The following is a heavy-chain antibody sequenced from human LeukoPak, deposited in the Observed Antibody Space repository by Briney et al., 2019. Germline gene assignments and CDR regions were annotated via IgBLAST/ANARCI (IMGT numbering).Heavy chain of an antibody. CDR3: ARGSSSWSPDFDY. V-gene: IGHV1-2*02. D-gene: IGHD6-13*01. CDR2: INPNSGGT. Sequence: ASVKVSCKASGYTFTGYYMHWVRQAPGQGLEWMGWINPNSGGTNYAQKFQGRVTMTRDTSISTAYMELSRLRSDDTAVYYCARGSSSWSPDFDYWGQGTLVTVSS. J-gene: IGHJ4*02. CDR1: GYTFTGYY.